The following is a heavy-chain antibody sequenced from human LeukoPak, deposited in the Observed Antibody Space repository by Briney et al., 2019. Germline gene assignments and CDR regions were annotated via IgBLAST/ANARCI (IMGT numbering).Heavy chain of an antibody. V-gene: IGHV4-39*07. Sequence: PSETLSLTCTVSGGSISGSSYYWGWIRQPPGKGLEWIGSIYYSGSTYYNPSLKSRVTISVDTSKNQFSLKLNSVTAADTAMYYCARDYGNNWFDPWGQGTLVTVSA. CDR1: GGSISGSSYY. CDR3: ARDYGNNWFDP. D-gene: IGHD4-17*01. CDR2: IYYSGST. J-gene: IGHJ5*02.